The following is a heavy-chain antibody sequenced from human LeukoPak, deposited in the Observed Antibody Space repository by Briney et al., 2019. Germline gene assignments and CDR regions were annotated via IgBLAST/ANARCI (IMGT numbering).Heavy chain of an antibody. CDR1: GGSISSGGYY. CDR2: IYYSGST. J-gene: IGHJ4*02. Sequence: PSETLSLTCTVSGGSISSGGYYWSWIRQHPGKGLEWIGYIYYSGSTYYNPSLKSRVTISVDTSKNQFSLKLSSVTAADTAVYYCASTYSSGWYFDYWGQGTLVTVSS. D-gene: IGHD6-19*01. CDR3: ASTYSSGWYFDY. V-gene: IGHV4-31*03.